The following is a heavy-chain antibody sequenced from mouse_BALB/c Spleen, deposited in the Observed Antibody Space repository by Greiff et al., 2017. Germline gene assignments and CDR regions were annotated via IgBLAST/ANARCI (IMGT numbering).Heavy chain of an antibody. V-gene: IGHV2-9*02. Sequence: VKLVESGPGLVAPSQSLSITCTVSGFSLTSYGVHWVRQPPGKGLEWLGVIWAGGSTNYNSALMSRLSISKDNSKSQVFLKMNSLQTDDTAMYYCAREGDNYFDYWGQGTTLTVSS. CDR2: IWAGGST. J-gene: IGHJ2*01. CDR1: GFSLTSYG. D-gene: IGHD3-3*01. CDR3: AREGDNYFDY.